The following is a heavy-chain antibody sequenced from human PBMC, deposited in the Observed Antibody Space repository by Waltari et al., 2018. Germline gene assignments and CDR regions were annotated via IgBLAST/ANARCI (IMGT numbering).Heavy chain of an antibody. CDR1: GGSIRSSSYY. Sequence: QLQLQESGPGLVKPSETLSLTCTVSGGSIRSSSYYWGWIRQPPGKGLEWIGSIYYRGSTYYNPSLKSRVTISVDTSKNQFSLKLSSVTAADTAVYYCASDYFYYFDYWGQGTLVTVSS. V-gene: IGHV4-39*07. CDR2: IYYRGST. CDR3: ASDYFYYFDY. J-gene: IGHJ4*02. D-gene: IGHD3-10*01.